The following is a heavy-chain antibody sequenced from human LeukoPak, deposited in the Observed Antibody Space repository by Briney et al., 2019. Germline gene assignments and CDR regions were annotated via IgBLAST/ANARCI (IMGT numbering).Heavy chain of an antibody. D-gene: IGHD6-19*01. Sequence: GGSLRLSCAASGFTFSTIAMSWVRQAPGTGLEWFSAISGSGGSTYYAASVKGRFTISRDNSKNTLYLQMNSLRAEDTAVYYCAKDRTRAVAGTNFDYWGQGTLVTVSS. CDR2: ISGSGGST. CDR3: AKDRTRAVAGTNFDY. V-gene: IGHV3-23*01. CDR1: GFTFSTIA. J-gene: IGHJ4*02.